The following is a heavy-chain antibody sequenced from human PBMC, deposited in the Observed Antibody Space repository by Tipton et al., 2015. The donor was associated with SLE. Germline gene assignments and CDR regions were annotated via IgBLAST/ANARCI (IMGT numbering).Heavy chain of an antibody. CDR2: IYSGGST. J-gene: IGHJ4*02. CDR1: GFTVSSNY. D-gene: IGHD6-19*01. V-gene: IGHV3-53*01. CDR3: AREGIAVAGPFDY. Sequence: SLRLSCAASGFTVSSNYMSWVRQAPGKGLEWVSVIYSGGSTYYADSVKGRFTISRDNSKNTLYLQMNSLRAEDTAVYYCAREGIAVAGPFDYWGQGTLVTVSS.